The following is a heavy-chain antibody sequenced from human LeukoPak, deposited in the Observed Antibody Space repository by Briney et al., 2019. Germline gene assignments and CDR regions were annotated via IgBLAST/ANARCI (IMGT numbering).Heavy chain of an antibody. CDR2: IYTSGST. Sequence: SETLSLTCTVSGGSISSYYWSWIRQPAGKGLEWIGRIYTSGSTNYNPSLKSRVTMSVDTSKNQFSLKLSSVTAADTAVYYCARDLRRVVLAAAGLYYYYGMDVWGQGTTVTVSS. CDR3: ARDLRRVVLAAAGLYYYYGMDV. CDR1: GGSISSYY. J-gene: IGHJ6*02. V-gene: IGHV4-4*07. D-gene: IGHD6-13*01.